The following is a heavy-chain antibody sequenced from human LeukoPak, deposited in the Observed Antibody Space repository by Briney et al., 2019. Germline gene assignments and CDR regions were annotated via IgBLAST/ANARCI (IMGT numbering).Heavy chain of an antibody. Sequence: GESLKISCKGSGYSFTSYWIGWVRQAPGQGLEWMGWISAYNGNTNYAQKLQGRVTMTTDTSTSTAYMELRSLRSDDTAVYYCARDPPDILTGERFDPWGQGTLVTVSS. CDR2: ISAYNGNT. CDR3: ARDPPDILTGERFDP. V-gene: IGHV1-18*04. CDR1: GYSFTSYW. J-gene: IGHJ5*02. D-gene: IGHD3-9*01.